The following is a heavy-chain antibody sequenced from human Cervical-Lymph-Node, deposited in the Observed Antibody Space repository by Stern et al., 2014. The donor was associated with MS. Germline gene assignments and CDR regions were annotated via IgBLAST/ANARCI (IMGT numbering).Heavy chain of an antibody. D-gene: IGHD2/OR15-2a*01. Sequence: QVQLQESGPGLVKPSGTLSLTCAVSGGSVSSTNWWSWVRQSPGKGLEWIGNIYHRGASNYRPSPRSRVSIALDNSKNHLSLHLTSVTAADTAVYYCARERQQYCNSEGCSYWYFDLWGRGTLVTVSS. J-gene: IGHJ2*01. CDR2: IYHRGAS. V-gene: IGHV4-4*02. CDR3: ARERQQYCNSEGCSYWYFDL. CDR1: GGSVSSTNW.